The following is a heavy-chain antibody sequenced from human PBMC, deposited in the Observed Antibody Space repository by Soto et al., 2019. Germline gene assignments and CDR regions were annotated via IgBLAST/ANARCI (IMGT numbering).Heavy chain of an antibody. D-gene: IGHD1-26*01. V-gene: IGHV5-10-1*01. CDR1: GYSFTSYW. J-gene: IGHJ6*02. CDR2: IDPSDSYT. CDR3: ASTDVGATIYYYGMDV. Sequence: RGESLKISCKGSGYSFTSYWISWVRQMPGKGLEWMGRIDPSDSYTNYSPSFQGHVTISADKSISTAYLQWSSLKASDTAMYYCASTDVGATIYYYGMDVWGQGTTVTVSS.